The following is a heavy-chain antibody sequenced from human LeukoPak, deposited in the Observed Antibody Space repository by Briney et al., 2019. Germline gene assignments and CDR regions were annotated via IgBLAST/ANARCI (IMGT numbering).Heavy chain of an antibody. CDR2: LYYSGST. CDR1: GGSISSCCYY. D-gene: IGHD5-18*01. J-gene: IGHJ4*02. Sequence: PSETLSLTCTVSGGSISSCCYYWVWIRQPPGKGLEWIGSLYYSGSTHYNPSLKSRVTISVDTSKNQFSLKVTSVTAADAAVYYCARRGYSYDYFDYWGQGTLVTVSS. V-gene: IGHV4-39*01. CDR3: ARRGYSYDYFDY.